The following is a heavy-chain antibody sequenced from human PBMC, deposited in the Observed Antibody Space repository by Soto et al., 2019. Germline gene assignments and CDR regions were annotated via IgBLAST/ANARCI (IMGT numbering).Heavy chain of an antibody. CDR3: ARGLITGSQHSGGWDYFDS. J-gene: IGHJ4*02. Sequence: SETLSLTCDVYGGSFSGYIWTWIRQTPGKGLQWIGQINHSGSANYNPSLKSRVTISVHTSNSQFSLELSSVTAADTAVYYCARGLITGSQHSGGWDYFDSWGQGTQVTVSS. V-gene: IGHV4-34*01. D-gene: IGHD1-26*01. CDR2: INHSGSA. CDR1: GGSFSGYI.